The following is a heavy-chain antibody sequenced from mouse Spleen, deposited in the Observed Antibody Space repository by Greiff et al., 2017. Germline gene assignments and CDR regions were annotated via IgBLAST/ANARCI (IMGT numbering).Heavy chain of an antibody. J-gene: IGHJ2*01. Sequence: VQLQQSGAELARPGASVKLSCKASGFTFTSYGISWVQQTPGQGLEWIGDIYPSSGNTYYNEKFKGKDTLDADKSSSTAYMVLRSLTSEDSAVYFCARWNGDYFDYWGQGTTLTVSS. V-gene: IGHV1-81*01. D-gene: IGHD1-1*01. CDR3: ARWNGDYFDY. CDR2: IYPSSGNT. CDR1: GFTFTSYG.